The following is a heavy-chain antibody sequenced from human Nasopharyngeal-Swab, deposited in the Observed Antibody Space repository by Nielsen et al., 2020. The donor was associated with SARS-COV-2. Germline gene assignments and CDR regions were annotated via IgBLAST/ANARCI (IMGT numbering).Heavy chain of an antibody. CDR2: MNPNSGNT. J-gene: IGHJ4*02. Sequence: ASVKVSCNASSYTFSRYYINWVRQATGQGLEWMGWMNPNSGNTGYAQKFQGRVTMTRNTSVSTAYMVLSSLKSDDTAVYYCARDVSSPLDYWGQGTLVTVSS. CDR3: ARDVSSPLDY. D-gene: IGHD3-10*02. CDR1: SYTFSRYY. V-gene: IGHV1-8*01.